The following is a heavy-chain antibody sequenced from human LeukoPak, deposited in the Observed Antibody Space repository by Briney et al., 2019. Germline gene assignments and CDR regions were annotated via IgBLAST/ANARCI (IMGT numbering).Heavy chain of an antibody. D-gene: IGHD2/OR15-2a*01. CDR3: ARRLGSNFAY. V-gene: IGHV4-34*12. J-gene: IGHJ4*02. CDR2: IIVTHSGKT. CDR1: GESFSGYY. Sequence: SETLSLTCAVSGESFSGYYWTWIRQPPGKGLEWIGQIIVTHSGKTIYNPSLKSRVTISVDTSKNQFSLNLSSVTAADTAVYYCARRLGSNFAYWSQGALVTVSS.